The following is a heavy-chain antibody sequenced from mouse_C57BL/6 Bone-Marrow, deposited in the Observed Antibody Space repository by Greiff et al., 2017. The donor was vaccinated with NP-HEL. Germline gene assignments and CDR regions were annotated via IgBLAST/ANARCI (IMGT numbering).Heavy chain of an antibody. CDR2: IDPSDSYT. CDR3: ARKAPRFAS. CDR1: GYTFTSYW. J-gene: IGHJ3*01. Sequence: QVQLQQPGAELVRPGTSVKLSCKASGYTFTSYWMHWVKQRPGQGLEWIGVIDPSDSYTNYNQKFKGKATLTVDTSSSTAYMQLSSLTSEDSAVYYWARKAPRFASGGKGTLVTVSA. V-gene: IGHV1-59*01.